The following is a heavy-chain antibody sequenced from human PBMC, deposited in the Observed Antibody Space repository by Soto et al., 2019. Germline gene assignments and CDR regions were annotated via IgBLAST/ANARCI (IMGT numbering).Heavy chain of an antibody. Sequence: ASVKVSCKASGYTFTSYGISWVRQAPGQGLEWMGWISAYNGNTNYAQKLQGRVTMTTDTSTSTAYMELRSLRSDDTAVYYCARSSYYDSTPFYFDYWGQGTLVTVSS. CDR2: ISAYNGNT. CDR3: ARSSYYDSTPFYFDY. J-gene: IGHJ4*02. CDR1: GYTFTSYG. D-gene: IGHD3-22*01. V-gene: IGHV1-18*01.